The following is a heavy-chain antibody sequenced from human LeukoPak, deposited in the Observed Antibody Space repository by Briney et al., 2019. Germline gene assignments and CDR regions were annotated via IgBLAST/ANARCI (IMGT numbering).Heavy chain of an antibody. D-gene: IGHD3-22*01. Sequence: SVKVSCKASGGTFSSYTISWVRQAPGQGLEWMGGIIPILGIANYAQKFQGRVTITADKSTSTAYMELSSLRSEDTAVYYCARGNPGYDSSGYLSYWGQGTLVTVSS. CDR2: IIPILGIA. CDR3: ARGNPGYDSSGYLSY. J-gene: IGHJ4*02. CDR1: GGTFSSYT. V-gene: IGHV1-69*02.